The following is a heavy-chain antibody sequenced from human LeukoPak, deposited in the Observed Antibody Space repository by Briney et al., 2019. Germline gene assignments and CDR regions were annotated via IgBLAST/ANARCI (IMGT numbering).Heavy chain of an antibody. J-gene: IGHJ4*02. CDR1: GGSISSSSYY. V-gene: IGHV4-39*07. CDR2: IYYSGST. Sequence: SETLSLTCTVSGGSISSSSYYWGWIRQPPGKGLEWIGSIYYSGSTYYNPSLKSRVTISVDTSKNQFSLKLSSVTAADTAVYYCARNLIRAYYYDSSGYYHNDYWGQGTLVTVSS. D-gene: IGHD3-22*01. CDR3: ARNLIRAYYYDSSGYYHNDY.